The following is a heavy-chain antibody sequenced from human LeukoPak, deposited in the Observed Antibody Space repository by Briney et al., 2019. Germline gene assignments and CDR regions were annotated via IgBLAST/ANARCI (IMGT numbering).Heavy chain of an antibody. CDR2: IRSKGYGETT. CDR1: GFSFGDYA. J-gene: IGHJ5*01. Sequence: GGSLRLSCTASGFSFGDYALSWVRQAPGKGLEWVGFIRSKGYGETTEYAASLEGRFSISRDDSQSIAYLQMNSLKTEDTAVYYCTRRFNNWFDSWGQGTLVTVS. CDR3: TRRFNNWFDS. V-gene: IGHV3-49*04.